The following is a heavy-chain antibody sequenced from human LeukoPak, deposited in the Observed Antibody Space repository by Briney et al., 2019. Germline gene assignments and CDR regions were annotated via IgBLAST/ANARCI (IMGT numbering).Heavy chain of an antibody. CDR3: ARDLSLGSGEF. J-gene: IGHJ4*02. Sequence: GGSLRLSCAASGFTFSSYGIHWVRRAPGKGLEWVALISYDGSDKYYADSVKGRFTISRDNSKNTLYLQMNSLRAEDTAVYYCARDLSLGSGEFWGPGTLVTVSS. CDR1: GFTFSSYG. V-gene: IGHV3-30*03. CDR2: ISYDGSDK. D-gene: IGHD3-10*01.